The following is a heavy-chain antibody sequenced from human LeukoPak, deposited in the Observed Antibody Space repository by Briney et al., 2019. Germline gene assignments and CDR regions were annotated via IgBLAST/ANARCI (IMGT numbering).Heavy chain of an antibody. CDR3: ARDVMSGGGYDPHYGMDV. J-gene: IGHJ6*02. D-gene: IGHD5-12*01. V-gene: IGHV3-33*01. CDR1: GFTFSRYG. CDR2: IWYDGTHE. Sequence: GGAVSLSCAASGFTFSRYGMQWVRQAPGKGVEGVAVIWYDGTHEDYADSVKGRFTMSRDNSKNTLYLQMKSLRAEDTAVYYCARDVMSGGGYDPHYGMDVWGQGTTVTVSS.